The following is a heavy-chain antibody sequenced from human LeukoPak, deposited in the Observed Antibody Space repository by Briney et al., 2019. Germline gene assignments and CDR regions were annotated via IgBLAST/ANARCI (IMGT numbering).Heavy chain of an antibody. D-gene: IGHD4-17*01. CDR1: GGTFSSYA. V-gene: IGHV1-69*05. Sequence: SVKVSCKASGGTFSSYAISWVRQAPGQGLEWMGRIIAIFGTANYAQKFQGRVTITTDESTSTAYMELSSLRSEDTAVYYCARTPDYGENWFDPWGQGTLVTVSS. CDR2: IIAIFGTA. CDR3: ARTPDYGENWFDP. J-gene: IGHJ5*02.